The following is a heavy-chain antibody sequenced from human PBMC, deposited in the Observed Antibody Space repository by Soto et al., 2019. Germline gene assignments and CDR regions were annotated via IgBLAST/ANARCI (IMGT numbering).Heavy chain of an antibody. J-gene: IGHJ3*02. CDR2: ISDGGDLT. CDR3: ARRVIGSSRAFDI. D-gene: IGHD3-10*01. Sequence: GGSLRLSCAASGFSFVNYAMSWVRQAPEKGLEWVAGISDGGDLTYNADSVRGRFTISRDNSRNTLYLQMNSLRAEDTAVYYCARRVIGSSRAFDIWGQGTMVTVSS. CDR1: GFSFVNYA. V-gene: IGHV3-23*01.